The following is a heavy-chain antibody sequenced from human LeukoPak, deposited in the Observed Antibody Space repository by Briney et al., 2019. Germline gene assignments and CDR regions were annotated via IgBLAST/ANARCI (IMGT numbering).Heavy chain of an antibody. CDR1: DYSINSGYY. V-gene: IGHV4-38-2*02. D-gene: IGHD6-19*01. CDR3: ARDNQTSGWGPHYFNY. J-gene: IGHJ4*02. Sequence: PSETLSLTCTVSDYSINSGYYWGWIRQPPGKGLEWIGSIYHTGSAYYSPSLKSRVTISVDTSKNQFSLKLTSVTAADTAVYYCARDNQTSGWGPHYFNYWGQGTLVTVSS. CDR2: IYHTGSA.